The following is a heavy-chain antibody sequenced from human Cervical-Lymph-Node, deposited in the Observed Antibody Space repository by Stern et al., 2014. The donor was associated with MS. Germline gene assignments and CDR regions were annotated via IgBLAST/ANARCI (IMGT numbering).Heavy chain of an antibody. D-gene: IGHD1-14*01. Sequence: VHLVESGGGLIQPGGSLRLSCAASGFTVSSDYMNWVRQAPGKGLEWVSIIYSDGTTSYADSVKGRFTISRDNSKNTLSLQMNSLRADDTAVYYCARDPRDHLGLFYWGQGTLVTVSS. CDR2: IYSDGTT. J-gene: IGHJ4*02. CDR3: ARDPRDHLGLFY. V-gene: IGHV3-53*01. CDR1: GFTVSSDY.